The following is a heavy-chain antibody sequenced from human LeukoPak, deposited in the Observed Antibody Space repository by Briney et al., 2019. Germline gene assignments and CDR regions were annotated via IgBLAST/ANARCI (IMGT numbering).Heavy chain of an antibody. J-gene: IGHJ3*02. D-gene: IGHD4-17*01. V-gene: IGHV1-18*01. Sequence: ASVKVSCKASGYTFTSYGISWVRQAPGQGLEWMGWISAYNGNTNYAQKLQGRVTMTTDTSTSTAYMELRSLRSDDTAVYYCARDRGDYGDYVQAFDIWGQGTMVTVSS. CDR3: ARDRGDYGDYVQAFDI. CDR2: ISAYNGNT. CDR1: GYTFTSYG.